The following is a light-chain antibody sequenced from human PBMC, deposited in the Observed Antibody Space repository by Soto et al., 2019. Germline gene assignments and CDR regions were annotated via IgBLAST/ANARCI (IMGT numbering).Light chain of an antibody. J-gene: IGLJ1*01. Sequence: QSVLTQPPSVSAGPGQKVTISCSGSSSNIGNNYVSWYQQLPGTAPKLLIYENNKRPSGIPDRFSGSKSGTSATLGITGLQTGDEADYYCGTWDGSLSVYVFETGTKVTVL. CDR3: GTWDGSLSVYV. V-gene: IGLV1-51*02. CDR1: SSNIGNNY. CDR2: ENN.